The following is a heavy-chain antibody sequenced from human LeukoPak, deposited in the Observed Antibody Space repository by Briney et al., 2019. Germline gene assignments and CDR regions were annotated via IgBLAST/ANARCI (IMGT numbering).Heavy chain of an antibody. J-gene: IGHJ4*02. CDR3: ASAVYTLYYFDY. V-gene: IGHV4-30-2*01. CDR2: IYNTGAA. D-gene: IGHD5-18*01. CDR1: GGSISSGGHS. Sequence: PSETLSLTCAVSGGSISSGGHSWSWIRQPPGKGLEWIGYIYNTGAAFYSPSLKSRVTMSLDSSKNQFSLRLSAATAADTAIYYCASAVYTLYYFDYWGQGALVTVSS.